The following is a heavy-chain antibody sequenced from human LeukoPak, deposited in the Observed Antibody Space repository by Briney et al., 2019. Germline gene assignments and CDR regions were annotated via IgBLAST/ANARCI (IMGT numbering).Heavy chain of an antibody. Sequence: GGSLRLSCAASGFTFRNHGMHWVRQAPGKGLEWVAVIFYDGGYKYYADSVEGRFTISRDNSKNTLWLQMNSLRADDTAVYYCVRDRSYRYFDFWGPGTPVTVSS. J-gene: IGHJ4*02. CDR1: GFTFRNHG. CDR2: IFYDGGYK. V-gene: IGHV3-30*12. D-gene: IGHD5-18*01. CDR3: VRDRSYRYFDF.